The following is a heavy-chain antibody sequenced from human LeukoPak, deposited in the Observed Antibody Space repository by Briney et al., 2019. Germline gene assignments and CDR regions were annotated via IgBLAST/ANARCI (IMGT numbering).Heavy chain of an antibody. V-gene: IGHV3-23*01. CDR1: GFAFTSYA. D-gene: IGHD3-22*01. J-gene: IGHJ5*02. CDR3: ARVLSGSWDWFDP. Sequence: GGSLRLSCVASGFAFTSYAMSLVRQAPGKGLEWVSAISGGGGSIYYADSVKGRFTISRDNSKNTVYLQMSSLRVEDTAVYYCARVLSGSWDWFDPWGQGTLVTVSS. CDR2: ISGGGGSI.